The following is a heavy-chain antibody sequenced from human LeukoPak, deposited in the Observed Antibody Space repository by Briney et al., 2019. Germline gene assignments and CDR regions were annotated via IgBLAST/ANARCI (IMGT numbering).Heavy chain of an antibody. J-gene: IGHJ3*02. CDR1: GVSMKYYF. D-gene: IGHD3-10*01. V-gene: IGHV4-4*07. Sequence: SETLSLTCTVSGVSMKYYFWNWIRQPAGEGLQWIGRIHSSGTTNYNPSLKSRVTMSIDMSKNQFSLRLTSVTAADTAVYYCARGGFGPSDALDIWGQGTMVTVSS. CDR3: ARGGFGPSDALDI. CDR2: IHSSGTT.